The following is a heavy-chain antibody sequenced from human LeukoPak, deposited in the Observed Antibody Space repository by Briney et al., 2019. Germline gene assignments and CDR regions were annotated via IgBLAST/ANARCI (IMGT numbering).Heavy chain of an antibody. CDR3: AKDRRRDDVLTGSFSD. D-gene: IGHD3-9*01. V-gene: IGHV3-23*01. CDR1: GFTFSSYG. CDR2: ISGSGGST. J-gene: IGHJ4*02. Sequence: PGGTLRLSCAASGFTFSSYGMSWVRQAPGKGLEWVSAISGSGGSTYYADSVKGRFTISRDKSKNTLYLQMNSLRAEDTAVYYCAKDRRRDDVLTGSFSDWGQGTLVTVSS.